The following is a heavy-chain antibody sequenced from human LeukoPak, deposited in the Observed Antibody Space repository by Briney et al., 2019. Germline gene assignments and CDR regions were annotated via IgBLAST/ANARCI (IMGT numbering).Heavy chain of an antibody. V-gene: IGHV3-23*01. D-gene: IGHD3-22*01. Sequence: GGSLRLSCEASGFTFSSYAMAWVRQAPGKGLDWVSGIGASGADTYYSDSAKGRFTVSRDNSKDTLFLHMSSLRAEDTAVYFCATRPRDSSGYYLGAFDGWGQGTTVTVSS. CDR3: ATRPRDSSGYYLGAFDG. CDR1: GFTFSSYA. CDR2: IGASGADT. J-gene: IGHJ3*01.